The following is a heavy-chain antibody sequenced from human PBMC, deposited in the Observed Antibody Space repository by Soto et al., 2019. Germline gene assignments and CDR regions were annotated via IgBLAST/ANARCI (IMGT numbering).Heavy chain of an antibody. CDR1: GGSISSSSYY. Sequence: QLQLQESGPGLVKPSETLSLTCTVSGGSISSSSYYWGWIRQPPGKGLEWIGSIYYSGSTYYNPSLKIRVTISVATSKNQFSLRLSSVTAADTAVYYCARRYHWPIWFDPWGQGTLVTVSS. D-gene: IGHD1-20*01. V-gene: IGHV4-39*01. CDR2: IYYSGST. CDR3: ARRYHWPIWFDP. J-gene: IGHJ5*02.